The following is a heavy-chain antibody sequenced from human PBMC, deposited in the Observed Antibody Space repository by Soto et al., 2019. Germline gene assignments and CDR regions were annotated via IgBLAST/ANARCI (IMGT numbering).Heavy chain of an antibody. Sequence: LRRSCAASGFTFSNNAMHWVRQAPGKGPEWVALISYDGSSKYYADFVKGRFTISRDNSESTLYLQMKNLGPEDAAVYYCARSPLAIAVAYTFDHWGQGALVTVSS. V-gene: IGHV3-30-3*01. CDR1: GFTFSNNA. CDR3: ARSPLAIAVAYTFDH. CDR2: ISYDGSSK. J-gene: IGHJ4*02. D-gene: IGHD6-13*01.